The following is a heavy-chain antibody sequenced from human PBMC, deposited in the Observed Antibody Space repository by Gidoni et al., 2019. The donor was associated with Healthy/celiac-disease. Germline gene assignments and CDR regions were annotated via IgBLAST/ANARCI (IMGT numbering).Heavy chain of an antibody. V-gene: IGHV5-51*01. CDR3: ARRAGPTWLGYYFDY. J-gene: IGHJ4*02. D-gene: IGHD6-19*01. CDR2: IYPGDSDT. CDR1: GYSFTSYW. Sequence: EVQLVQSGAEVKKPGESLKLSCKGSGYSFTSYWIGWVRQMPGKGLEWMGIIYPGDSDTRYSPSFQGQVTISVDKSISTAYLQWSSLKASDTAMYYCARRAGPTWLGYYFDYWGQGTLVTVSS.